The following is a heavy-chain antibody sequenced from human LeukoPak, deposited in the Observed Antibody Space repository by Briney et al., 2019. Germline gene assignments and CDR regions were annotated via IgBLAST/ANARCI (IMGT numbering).Heavy chain of an antibody. CDR2: ISSTHTPI. CDR3: VRVKGSYFDY. Sequence: GGSLRLSCAASGFTLSSYSINWVRQAPGKGREWGSYISSTHTPIYYLHSVKRRFTVSIDNANNSLFLQINSPRAEDTAVYYCVRVKGSYFDYWGQGALVTVSS. J-gene: IGHJ4*02. CDR1: GFTLSSYS. V-gene: IGHV3-48*01. D-gene: IGHD2-15*01.